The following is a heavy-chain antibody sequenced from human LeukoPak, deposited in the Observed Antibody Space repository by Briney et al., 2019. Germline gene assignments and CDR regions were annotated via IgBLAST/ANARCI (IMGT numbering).Heavy chain of an antibody. CDR2: ISGSGGST. J-gene: IGHJ3*02. CDR3: AKDAGIQLWLGGPFDI. CDR1: GFTFSRYA. Sequence: GGSLRLSCAASGFTFSRYAVSWVRQAPGKGLKWVSEISGSGGSTYYADSVKGRFTISRDNSKNTLYLQMNSLRAEDTAVYYCAKDAGIQLWLGGPFDIWGQGTMVTVSS. D-gene: IGHD5-18*01. V-gene: IGHV3-23*01.